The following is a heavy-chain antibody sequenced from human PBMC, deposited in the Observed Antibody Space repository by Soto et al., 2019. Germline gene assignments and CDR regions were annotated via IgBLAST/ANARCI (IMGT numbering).Heavy chain of an antibody. Sequence: QVQLVQSRAEVKKPGASVKVSCKASGYTFTSYAMHWVRQAPGQRLEWMGWINAGNGNTKYSQKFQGRVTITRDTSASTAYMELSSLRSEDTAVYYCARDFSWFGELIASDYWGQGTLVTVSS. CDR1: GYTFTSYA. D-gene: IGHD3-10*01. CDR2: INAGNGNT. J-gene: IGHJ4*02. CDR3: ARDFSWFGELIASDY. V-gene: IGHV1-3*01.